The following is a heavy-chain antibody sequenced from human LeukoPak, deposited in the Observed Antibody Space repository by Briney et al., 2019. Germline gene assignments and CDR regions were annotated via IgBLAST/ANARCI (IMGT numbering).Heavy chain of an antibody. CDR3: AREVSSTAIINY. Sequence: FETLSLTCTVSGGSISSSSYYWGCIRQPPGKGLEWIGSIYYSGSTYYNPSLKSRVTISVDTSKNQFSLKLSSVTAADTAVYYCAREVSSTAIINYWGQGTLVTVSS. CDR2: IYYSGST. CDR1: GGSISSSSYY. J-gene: IGHJ4*02. V-gene: IGHV4-39*02. D-gene: IGHD5-18*01.